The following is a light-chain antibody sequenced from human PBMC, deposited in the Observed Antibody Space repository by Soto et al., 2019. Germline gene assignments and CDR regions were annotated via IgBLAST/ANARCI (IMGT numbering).Light chain of an antibody. CDR2: DAS. CDR3: QQRSNWPLT. V-gene: IGKV3-11*01. CDR1: QSVSSY. Sequence: EIVLTQSPATLSLSPGERATLSCRASQSVSSYLAWYQQKPGQAPRLLIYDASNRATGIPARFSGSGSSTDCTLTISSLDPEDVAVYYCQQRSNWPLTFGQRTKVEIK. J-gene: IGKJ1*01.